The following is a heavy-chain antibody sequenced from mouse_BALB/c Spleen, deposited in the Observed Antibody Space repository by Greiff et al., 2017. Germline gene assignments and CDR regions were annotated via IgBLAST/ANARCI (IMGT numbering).Heavy chain of an antibody. Sequence: QVQLKESGPGLVAPSQSLSITCTVSGFSLTGYGVNRVRQPPGKGLEWLGMLWGDGSTDYNSALKSRLSISKDNSKSQVFLKMNSLQTDDTARYYCARDWGWLLRFAYWGQGTLVTVSA. D-gene: IGHD2-3*01. CDR1: GFSLTGYG. CDR2: LWGDGST. V-gene: IGHV2-6-7*01. J-gene: IGHJ3*01. CDR3: ARDWGWLLRFAY.